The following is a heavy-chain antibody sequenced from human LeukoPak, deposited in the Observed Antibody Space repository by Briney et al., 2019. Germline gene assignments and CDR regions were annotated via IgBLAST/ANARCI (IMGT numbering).Heavy chain of an antibody. CDR3: ASRWVLTGEPY. V-gene: IGHV4-59*11. CDR1: GGSISSHY. D-gene: IGHD7-27*01. Sequence: SETPSLTCTVSGGSISSHYWSWIRQPPGKGLEWIGEISLSGTTNYNPSLNSRVTISVDKSNNQFSLKLSSVTAADTAVYYCASRWVLTGEPYWGQGTLVTVSS. J-gene: IGHJ4*02. CDR2: ISLSGTT.